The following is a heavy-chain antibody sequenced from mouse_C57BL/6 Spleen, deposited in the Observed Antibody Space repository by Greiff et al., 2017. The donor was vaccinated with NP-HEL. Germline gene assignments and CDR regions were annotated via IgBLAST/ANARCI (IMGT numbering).Heavy chain of an antibody. Sequence: VQLQQSGAELVRPGTSVKVSCKASGYAFTNYLIEWVKQRPGQGLEWIGVINPGSGGTNYNEKFKGKATLTADKSSSTAYMQLSSLTSEDSAVYFCATGSGTYFDVWGTGTTVTVSS. CDR1: GYAFTNYL. CDR3: ATGSGTYFDV. CDR2: INPGSGGT. J-gene: IGHJ1*03. V-gene: IGHV1-54*01.